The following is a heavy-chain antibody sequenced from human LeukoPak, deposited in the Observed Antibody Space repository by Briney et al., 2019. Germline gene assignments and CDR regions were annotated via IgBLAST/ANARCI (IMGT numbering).Heavy chain of an antibody. D-gene: IGHD4-23*01. CDR3: ARGQLLYGGNSNAFDI. V-gene: IGHV5-51*01. Sequence: GESLKISCKGSGNIFTGYWIGWVRQMPGKGLEWMGIIYPGDSDTRYSPSFQGQVTISADNYINTAYLQWSSLKASDSAMYYCARGQLLYGGNSNAFDIWGQGTMVTVSS. J-gene: IGHJ3*02. CDR2: IYPGDSDT. CDR1: GNIFTGYW.